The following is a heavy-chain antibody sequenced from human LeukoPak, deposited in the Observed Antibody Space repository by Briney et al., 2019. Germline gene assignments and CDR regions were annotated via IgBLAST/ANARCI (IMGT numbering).Heavy chain of an antibody. CDR2: IYTSGST. J-gene: IGHJ3*02. V-gene: IGHV4-4*07. Sequence: SETLSLTCTVSGGSISSYYWSWIRQPAGKGLEWIGRIYTSGSTNYNPSLKSRVTMSVDTSKNQFSLKLSSVTAADKAVYYCARGISSGWYGAFDIWGQGTMVTVSS. CDR3: ARGISSGWYGAFDI. CDR1: GGSISSYY. D-gene: IGHD6-19*01.